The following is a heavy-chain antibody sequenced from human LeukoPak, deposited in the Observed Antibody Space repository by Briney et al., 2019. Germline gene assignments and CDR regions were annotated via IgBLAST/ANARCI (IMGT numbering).Heavy chain of an antibody. CDR1: GFTFDDYA. CDR3: ARDYNYGLDY. Sequence: PGRSLRLSCAASGFTFDDYAMHWVRQAPGKGLVWVSRINSDGSTTSYTDSVKGRFTSSRDNAKNTLYLQMNSLTAEDTAVYYCARDYNYGLDYWGQGTLVTVSS. V-gene: IGHV3-74*01. J-gene: IGHJ4*02. D-gene: IGHD1-1*01. CDR2: INSDGSTT.